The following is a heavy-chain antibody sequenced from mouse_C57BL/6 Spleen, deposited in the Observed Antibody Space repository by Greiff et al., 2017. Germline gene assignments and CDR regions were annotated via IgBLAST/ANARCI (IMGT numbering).Heavy chain of an antibody. Sequence: QVQLKESGAELVRPGTSVKVSCKASGYAFTKYLIEWVKQRPGQGLEWIGVINPGSGGTNYNEKFKGKATLTADKSSSTAYMQLSSLTSEDSAVYFCARRVATEGWFAYWGQGTLVTVSA. CDR1: GYAFTKYL. CDR3: ARRVATEGWFAY. J-gene: IGHJ3*01. D-gene: IGHD1-1*01. V-gene: IGHV1-54*01. CDR2: INPGSGGT.